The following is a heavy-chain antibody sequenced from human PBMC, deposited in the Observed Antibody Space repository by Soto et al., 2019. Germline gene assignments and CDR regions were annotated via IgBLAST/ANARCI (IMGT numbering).Heavy chain of an antibody. CDR1: GFSFSTYA. V-gene: IGHV3-23*01. CDR3: AKANDGYYFGY. D-gene: IGHD1-1*01. Sequence: GSLRLSCAASGFSFSTYAMYWVRQPPGKGLEWVSAISGIDGSTYYADSVKGRFTISRDDSKNTLYLQMNSLRAVDTAVYYCAKANDGYYFGYWGQGTLVTVSS. CDR2: ISGIDGST. J-gene: IGHJ4*02.